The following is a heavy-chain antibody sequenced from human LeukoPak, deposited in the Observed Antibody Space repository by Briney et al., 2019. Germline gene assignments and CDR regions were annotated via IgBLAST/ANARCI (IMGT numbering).Heavy chain of an antibody. J-gene: IGHJ2*01. V-gene: IGHV3-30-3*01. CDR2: ISYDGSNK. CDR3: ARGKRQCTNGVCYGGGIVWYFDL. CDR1: GFTFNTYS. D-gene: IGHD2-8*01. Sequence: PGGSLRLSCAASGFTFNTYSMHWVRQAPGKGLERVADISYDGSNKYYADSVKGRFTISRDNSKNTLYLQMNSLRAEDTAVYFCARGKRQCTNGVCYGGGIVWYFDLWGRGTLVTVSS.